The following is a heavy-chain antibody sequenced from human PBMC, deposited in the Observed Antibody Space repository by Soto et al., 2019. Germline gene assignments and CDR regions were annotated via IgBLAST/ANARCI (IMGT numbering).Heavy chain of an antibody. V-gene: IGHV4-59*01. CDR1: GRSMSSNY. CDR2: VFYGGT. Sequence: KASETLSLTCSVSGRSMSSNYWSWIRQPPDKGLEWLGYVFYGGTDYNPSLEGRVSMSVETPKSQFSLKLTSVTAADTAVYYCASYRGAFYFDSWGQGIQVTVSS. J-gene: IGHJ4*02. CDR3: ASYRGAFYFDS. D-gene: IGHD4-4*01.